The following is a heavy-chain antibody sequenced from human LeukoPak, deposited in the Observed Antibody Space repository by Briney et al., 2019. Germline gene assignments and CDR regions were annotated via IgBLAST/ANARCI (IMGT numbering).Heavy chain of an antibody. CDR3: ARERVDDYVWGSSEGDY. J-gene: IGHJ4*02. CDR2: ISAYNGNT. Sequence: ASVTVSCKASGYTFTSYGISWVRQAPGQGLEWMGWISAYNGNTNYAQKLQGRVTMTTDTSTSTAYMELRSLRSDDTAVYYCARERVDDYVWGSSEGDYWGQGTLVTVSS. D-gene: IGHD3-16*01. CDR1: GYTFTSYG. V-gene: IGHV1-18*01.